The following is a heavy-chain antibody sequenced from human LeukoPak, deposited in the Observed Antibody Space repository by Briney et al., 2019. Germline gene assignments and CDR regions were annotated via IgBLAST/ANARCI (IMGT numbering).Heavy chain of an antibody. V-gene: IGHV3-23*01. Sequence: HSGGSLRLSCAASGFTFSRDAMSWVRQAPGKGREWVSSISDSGGSTYYADSVKGRFTISRDNSRNTLYLQMDSLRADDTAVYYCAKLPDCANDACTEGDYWGQGTLVTVSS. CDR3: AKLPDCANDACTEGDY. CDR2: ISDSGGST. D-gene: IGHD2-8*01. CDR1: GFTFSRDA. J-gene: IGHJ4*02.